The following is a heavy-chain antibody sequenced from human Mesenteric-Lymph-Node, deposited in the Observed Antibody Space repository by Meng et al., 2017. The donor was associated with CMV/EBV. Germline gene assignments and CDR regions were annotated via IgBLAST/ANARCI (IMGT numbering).Heavy chain of an antibody. J-gene: IGHJ6*02. CDR1: GFTFRIYS. Sequence: GESLKISCAASGFTFRIYSMNWVRQAPGKGLEWVAVIWYDGSNKYYADSVKGRFTISRDNSKNTLYLQMNSLRAEDTAVYYCAKDRNYDFWSGYTYYYYGMDVWGQGTTVTVSS. V-gene: IGHV3-33*06. D-gene: IGHD3-3*01. CDR2: IWYDGSNK. CDR3: AKDRNYDFWSGYTYYYYGMDV.